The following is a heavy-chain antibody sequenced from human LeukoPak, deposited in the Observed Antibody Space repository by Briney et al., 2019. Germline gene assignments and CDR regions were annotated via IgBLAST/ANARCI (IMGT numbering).Heavy chain of an antibody. CDR3: ARKISGSYYGLDY. V-gene: IGHV5-51*01. D-gene: IGHD1-26*01. CDR1: GYTFSNYW. CDR2: IYPADSET. J-gene: IGHJ4*02. Sequence: GESLKISCNVSGYTFSNYWIGWVRQMPGKGLEWVEIIYPADSETRYSPSFQGQVTMSVDKSISTAYLQWSSLKASDAAMYYCARKISGSYYGLDYWGQGTLVTVSS.